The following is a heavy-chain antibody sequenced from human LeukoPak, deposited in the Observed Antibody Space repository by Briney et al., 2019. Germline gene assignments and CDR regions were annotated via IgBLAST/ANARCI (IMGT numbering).Heavy chain of an antibody. D-gene: IGHD6-19*01. Sequence: GGSLRLSCAASGFTFSTYAMSWVRQAPGKGLEWVSDISGSGGSTYYADSVTGRFSISRDNSKKMFYLQMKSLRVEDTAVYYCAKSSGWDRKSFYFQNWRQGTLVTVSS. CDR2: ISGSGGST. J-gene: IGHJ1*01. CDR3: AKSSGWDRKSFYFQN. V-gene: IGHV3-23*01. CDR1: GFTFSTYA.